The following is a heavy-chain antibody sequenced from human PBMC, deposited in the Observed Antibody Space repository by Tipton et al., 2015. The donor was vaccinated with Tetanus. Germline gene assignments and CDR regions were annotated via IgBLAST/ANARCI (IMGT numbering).Heavy chain of an antibody. CDR2: ISFDGENT. CDR1: GFTFSVYA. D-gene: IGHD2-15*01. Sequence: SLRLSCAASGFTFSVYAMHWVRQAPGKGLGWVAFISFDGENTYHADSVKGRFTISRDNSKKTLFPQMSSLKSEDTGIYYCARGSTTCSGGTCYFLWGQGSLVTVSS. V-gene: IGHV3-30*04. CDR3: ARGSTTCSGGTCYFL. J-gene: IGHJ4*02.